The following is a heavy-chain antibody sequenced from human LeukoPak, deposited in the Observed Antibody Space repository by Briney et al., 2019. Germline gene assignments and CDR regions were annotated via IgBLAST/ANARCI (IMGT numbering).Heavy chain of an antibody. D-gene: IGHD3-3*01. CDR2: ISSSSSYI. CDR1: GFTFSSYS. V-gene: IGHV3-21*04. J-gene: IGHJ6*02. CDR3: AKSVAIYFYYGLDV. Sequence: PGGSLRLSCAASGFTFSSYSMNWVRQAPGKGLEWVSSISSSSSYIYYADSVKGRFTIFRDNSKNTLFLQMNSLRAEDTAPYYCAKSVAIYFYYGLDVWGQGTTVTVSS.